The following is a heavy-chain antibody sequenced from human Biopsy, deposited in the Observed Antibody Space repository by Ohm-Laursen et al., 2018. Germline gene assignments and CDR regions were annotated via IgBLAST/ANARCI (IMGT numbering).Heavy chain of an antibody. CDR2: ISASGNHI. CDR1: GFTFSGFS. Sequence: GSLRLSCTASGFTFSGFSMNWVRQAPGKGLEWVSSISASGNHIYYTDSVKGRFTVSRDNGKNLVYLQMNSLRVEDTAVYYCARDGEAKYCKHGVCPSDFWGQGTLVTVSS. V-gene: IGHV3-21*01. CDR3: ARDGEAKYCKHGVCPSDF. J-gene: IGHJ4*02. D-gene: IGHD2-8*01.